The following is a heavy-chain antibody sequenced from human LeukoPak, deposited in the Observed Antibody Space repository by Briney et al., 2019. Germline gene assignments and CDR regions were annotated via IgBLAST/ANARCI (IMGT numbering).Heavy chain of an antibody. Sequence: GSLRLSCAAPGLTFSSYDMSWIRQPAGKGLEWIGRIYSSGSTKYNPSLKSRVSMSVDTSKNQFSLKLTSVTDADTAVYYCARLCNDNVVLPAAKAHYFDSWGQGTLVTVSS. CDR3: ARLCNDNVVLPAAKAHYFDS. D-gene: IGHD2-2*01. CDR2: IYSSGST. CDR1: GLTFSSYD. V-gene: IGHV4-4*07. J-gene: IGHJ4*02.